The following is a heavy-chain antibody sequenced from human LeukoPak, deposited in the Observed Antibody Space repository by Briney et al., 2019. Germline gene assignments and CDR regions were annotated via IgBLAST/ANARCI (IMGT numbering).Heavy chain of an antibody. D-gene: IGHD2-2*01. Sequence: RPSETLSLTCTVSGGSISSSSYYWGWIRQPPGKGLEWIGSIYYSGSTYYNPSLKSRVTISVDTSKNQFSLKLSSVTAADTAVYYCARHEEEYCSSTSCYGGDFDYWGQGTLVTVSS. V-gene: IGHV4-39*01. CDR2: IYYSGST. CDR3: ARHEEEYCSSTSCYGGDFDY. CDR1: GGSISSSSYY. J-gene: IGHJ4*02.